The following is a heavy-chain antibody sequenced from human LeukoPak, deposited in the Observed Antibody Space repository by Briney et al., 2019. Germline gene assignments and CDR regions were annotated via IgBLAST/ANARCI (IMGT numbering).Heavy chain of an antibody. CDR1: GFTFSSYA. CDR2: ISGSGGST. CDR3: AKDIRPFTMVRGWGRPDY. D-gene: IGHD3-10*01. Sequence: GGSLRLSCAASGFTFSSYAMSWVRQAPGKGLEWVSAISGSGGSTYYADSVKGRFTTSRDNSKNSLYLQMNSLRAEDTALYYCAKDIRPFTMVRGWGRPDYWGQGTMVTVSS. V-gene: IGHV3-23*01. J-gene: IGHJ4*02.